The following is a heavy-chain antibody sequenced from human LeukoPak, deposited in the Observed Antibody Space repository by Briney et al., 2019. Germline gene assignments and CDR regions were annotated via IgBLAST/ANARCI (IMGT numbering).Heavy chain of an antibody. V-gene: IGHV3-66*03. D-gene: IGHD4-17*01. CDR2: IRDSGET. CDR3: ARDRAVTQDWVEFDP. Sequence: GSLRLSCAGSGFSVSNYYMSWVCQAPGKGLEWVSLIRDSGETFYADSVKGRFTISRDNSKNTMYLQMNRLRVEDTAVYFCARDRAVTQDWVEFDPWGQGTLVTVSS. CDR1: GFSVSNYY. J-gene: IGHJ5*02.